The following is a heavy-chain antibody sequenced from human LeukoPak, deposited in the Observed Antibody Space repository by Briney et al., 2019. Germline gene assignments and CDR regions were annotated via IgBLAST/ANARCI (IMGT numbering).Heavy chain of an antibody. Sequence: ASVKVSCKASGYTFSDYYMHWVRQAPGQGLEWMGWIHPNSGGTSFAQKFQGWVTMTGDTSISTAYMELTRLTSDDTAVYYCARHGTGHDAFDIWGQGTMVTVSS. CDR3: ARHGTGHDAFDI. CDR1: GYTFSDYY. V-gene: IGHV1-2*04. D-gene: IGHD1-1*01. CDR2: IHPNSGGT. J-gene: IGHJ3*02.